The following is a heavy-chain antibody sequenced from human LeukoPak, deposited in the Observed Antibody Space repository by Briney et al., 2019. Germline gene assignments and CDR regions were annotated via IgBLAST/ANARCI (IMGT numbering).Heavy chain of an antibody. J-gene: IGHJ4*02. Sequence: GASVKVSCKASRGTFSSYAISWVRQAPGQGLEWMGGIIPIFGTANYAQKFQGRVTITADESTSTAYMELSSLRSEDTAVYYCARSVGYCSSTSCYTVYGYWGQGTLVTVSS. CDR3: ARSVGYCSSTSCYTVYGY. CDR1: RGTFSSYA. V-gene: IGHV1-69*01. CDR2: IIPIFGTA. D-gene: IGHD2-2*02.